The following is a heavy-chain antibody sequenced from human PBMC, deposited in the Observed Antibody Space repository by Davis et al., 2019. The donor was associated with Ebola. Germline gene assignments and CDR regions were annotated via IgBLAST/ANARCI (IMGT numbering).Heavy chain of an antibody. Sequence: GGSLRLSCAASGFTFSSYSMNWVRQAPGKGLEWVSAISGSGGSTYYADSVKGRFTFSRDNSKNTLYLQMDTLRVEDTALYYCTKGQGYFLDYWGQGTLVTVSS. CDR2: ISGSGGST. V-gene: IGHV3-23*01. D-gene: IGHD6-13*01. J-gene: IGHJ4*02. CDR3: TKGQGYFLDY. CDR1: GFTFSSYS.